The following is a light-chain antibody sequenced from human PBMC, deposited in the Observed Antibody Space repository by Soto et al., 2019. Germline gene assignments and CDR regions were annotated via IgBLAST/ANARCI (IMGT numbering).Light chain of an antibody. V-gene: IGKV3-15*01. CDR3: QQYNKWPRT. CDR2: GAS. J-gene: IGKJ1*01. CDR1: QSVNIN. Sequence: EIVMTQSPATLSVSPGERATLSCRASQSVNINVAWYQQKPGQAPRLIIFGASSRANGIPARFSGSGSGTEFTLTISNLQTEDFAVYYCQQYNKWPRTFGQGTKVEIK.